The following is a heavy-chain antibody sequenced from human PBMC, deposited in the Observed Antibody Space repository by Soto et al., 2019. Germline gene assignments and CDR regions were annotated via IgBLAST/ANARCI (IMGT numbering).Heavy chain of an antibody. CDR1: GFSFSSYA. Sequence: EVQLVESGGGLVQPGGSLRLSCAASGFSFSSYAMHWVRQAPGKGLEYVSVISPNGGSTYHSDSVKDRFTISRDNSKNTLYLQMGSLRAEDMAGYYCARAGFYYGSGSYGYGMDFWGQGTSVTVSS. V-gene: IGHV3-64*07. D-gene: IGHD3-10*01. CDR2: ISPNGGST. J-gene: IGHJ6*02. CDR3: ARAGFYYGSGSYGYGMDF.